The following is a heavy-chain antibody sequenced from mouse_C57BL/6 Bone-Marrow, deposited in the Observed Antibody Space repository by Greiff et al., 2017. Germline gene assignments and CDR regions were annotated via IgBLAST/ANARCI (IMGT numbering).Heavy chain of an antibody. CDR2: INPSSGYT. J-gene: IGHJ4*01. CDR1: GYTFTSYW. D-gene: IGHD1-1*01. Sequence: QVQLQQSGAELAKPGASVKLSCKASGYTFTSYWMHWVQQRPGQGLEWIGYINPSSGYTKYNQKFKDKATLTADKSSSTAYMQLSSLTYEDSAVYYWARGEGYYYGGSYDYAVDYWGQGTSVTVSS. CDR3: ARGEGYYYGGSYDYAVDY. V-gene: IGHV1-7*01.